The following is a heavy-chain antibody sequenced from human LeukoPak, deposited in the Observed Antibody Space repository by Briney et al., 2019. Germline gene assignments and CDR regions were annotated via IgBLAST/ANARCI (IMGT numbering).Heavy chain of an antibody. Sequence: SVKVSCKASGGTFISSPISWVRQAPGQRLEWMGRIIPILGISNSAQKFQGRVTITADKSTSTAYMELSRLRSDDTAVYYCARDSGFGGRNYYYGMDVWGQGTTVTVSS. CDR2: IIPILGIS. D-gene: IGHD3-10*01. CDR3: ARDSGFGGRNYYYGMDV. CDR1: GGTFISSP. V-gene: IGHV1-69*04. J-gene: IGHJ6*02.